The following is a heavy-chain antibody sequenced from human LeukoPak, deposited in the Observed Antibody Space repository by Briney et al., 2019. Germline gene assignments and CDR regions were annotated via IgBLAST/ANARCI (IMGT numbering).Heavy chain of an antibody. V-gene: IGHV1-69*05. D-gene: IGHD2-15*01. CDR1: GGTFSSHA. CDR2: IIPIFGTA. J-gene: IGHJ6*03. Sequence: SVKVSCKASGGTFSSHAISWVRQAPGQGLEWMGRIIPIFGTANYAQKFQGRVTITTDESTSTAYMELSSLRSEDTAVYYCATGGCSGGSCYYYYYMDVWGKGTTVTLSS. CDR3: ATGGCSGGSCYYYYYMDV.